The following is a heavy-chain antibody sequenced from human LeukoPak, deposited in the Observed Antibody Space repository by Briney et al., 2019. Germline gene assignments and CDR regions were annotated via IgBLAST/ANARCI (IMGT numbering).Heavy chain of an antibody. J-gene: IGHJ4*02. D-gene: IGHD5-18*01. Sequence: ETLSLTCAVYGGSFSGYYWSWVRQAPGKGLEWVSAISGSGGSTYYADSVKGRFTISRDNSKNTLYLQMNSLRAEDTAVYYCAKDRGYGFVEGDYFDYWGQGTLVTVSS. CDR3: AKDRGYGFVEGDYFDY. CDR1: GGSFSGYY. CDR2: ISGSGGST. V-gene: IGHV3-23*01.